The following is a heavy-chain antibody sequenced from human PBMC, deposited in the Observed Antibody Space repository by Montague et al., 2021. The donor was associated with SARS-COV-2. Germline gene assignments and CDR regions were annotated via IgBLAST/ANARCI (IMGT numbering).Heavy chain of an antibody. Sequence: SETLSLTCAVYGGSFSGYYWSWIRQPPGKGLEWIGEINHSGSTNYNPSLKSRVTISVDTSKNQFSLKLSSVTAADTAVYYCARGPITVTTVYYYYGMDVWGQGTMVTVSS. V-gene: IGHV4-34*01. J-gene: IGHJ6*02. CDR3: ARGPITVTTVYYYYGMDV. CDR1: GGSFSGYY. CDR2: INHSGST. D-gene: IGHD4-17*01.